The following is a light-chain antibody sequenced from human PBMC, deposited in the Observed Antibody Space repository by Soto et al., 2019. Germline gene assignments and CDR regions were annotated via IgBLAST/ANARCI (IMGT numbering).Light chain of an antibody. Sequence: DIQMTQSPSTLSASVGDRVTITCRASQDIGTWLAWYQQKPEKAPKVLIYKASTLKSGVPSRFSGSGSGTEFTLTISSLQRDDFASYYCQHYNSYSEAFGQVGKVDI. CDR2: KAS. J-gene: IGKJ1*01. CDR3: QHYNSYSEA. V-gene: IGKV1-5*03. CDR1: QDIGTW.